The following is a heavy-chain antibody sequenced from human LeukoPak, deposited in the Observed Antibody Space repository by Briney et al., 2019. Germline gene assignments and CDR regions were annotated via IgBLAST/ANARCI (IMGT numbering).Heavy chain of an antibody. J-gene: IGHJ4*02. CDR1: GFTFSTYH. Sequence: GGSLRLSSAASGFTFSTYHMYWVRRAPGKGLDFMAVISYDESNKYYADSVRGRFTISRDNSKNTLYLQMNSLRAEDTAVYFCARAYPVTSGSYYAPFDYWGPGTLATVSS. V-gene: IGHV3-30*14. CDR2: ISYDESNK. D-gene: IGHD1-26*01. CDR3: ARAYPVTSGSYYAPFDY.